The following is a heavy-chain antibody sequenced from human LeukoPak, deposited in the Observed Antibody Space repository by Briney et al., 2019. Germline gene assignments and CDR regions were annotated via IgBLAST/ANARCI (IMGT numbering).Heavy chain of an antibody. Sequence: HEASVKVSCKASGYTFTSYGISWVRQAPGQGLEWMGWISAYNGNTNYAQKLQGRVTMTTDTSTSTAYMELRSLRSDDTAVYYCARDTFLYGSGSYLSRGIFDYWGQGTLVTVSS. CDR1: GYTFTSYG. CDR2: ISAYNGNT. D-gene: IGHD3-10*01. J-gene: IGHJ4*02. CDR3: ARDTFLYGSGSYLSRGIFDY. V-gene: IGHV1-18*01.